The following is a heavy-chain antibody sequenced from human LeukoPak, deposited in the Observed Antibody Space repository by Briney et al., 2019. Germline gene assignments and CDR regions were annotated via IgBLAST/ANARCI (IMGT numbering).Heavy chain of an antibody. CDR3: ARVSFFYDSSGYYRYYFDY. V-gene: IGHV1-69*05. Sequence: SVKVCCKASGGTFSSYAISWVRQAPGQGLEWMGGIIPIFGTANYAQKFQGRVTITTDESTSTAYMELSSLRSEDTAVYYCARVSFFYDSSGYYRYYFDYWGQGTLVTVSS. D-gene: IGHD3-22*01. CDR2: IIPIFGTA. CDR1: GGTFSSYA. J-gene: IGHJ4*02.